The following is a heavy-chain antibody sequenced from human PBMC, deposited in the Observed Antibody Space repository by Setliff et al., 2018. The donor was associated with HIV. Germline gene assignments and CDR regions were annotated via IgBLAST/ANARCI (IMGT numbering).Heavy chain of an antibody. Sequence: LSLTCAVYGGSLSDYYWSWIRQPPGKGLEWIGQINHSGSTIYNPSLKSRVTMSVDSSKNQFSLKLSSVTAADTAVYYCARRAGSDYFTRFDYWGQGTLVTVSS. CDR3: ARRAGSDYFTRFDY. V-gene: IGHV4-34*01. J-gene: IGHJ4*02. D-gene: IGHD3-10*01. CDR2: INHSGST. CDR1: GGSLSDYY.